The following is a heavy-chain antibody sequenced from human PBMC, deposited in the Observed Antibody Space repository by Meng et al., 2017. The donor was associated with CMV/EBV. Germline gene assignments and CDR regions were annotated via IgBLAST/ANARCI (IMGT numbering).Heavy chain of an antibody. CDR3: ARGPEVDYGDYVGLDY. CDR1: GGPNSSYY. J-gene: IGHJ4*02. D-gene: IGHD4-17*01. V-gene: IGHV4-4*07. CDR2: IYTSGST. Sequence: QGQLRGSSPGVVKPSRTLAPTGTVSGGPNSSYYWSWIRQPPGKGLEWLGRIYTSGSTNYNPSLRSRVTMSVDTSKNQFSLKLSSVTAADTAVYYCARGPEVDYGDYVGLDYWGQGTLVTVSS.